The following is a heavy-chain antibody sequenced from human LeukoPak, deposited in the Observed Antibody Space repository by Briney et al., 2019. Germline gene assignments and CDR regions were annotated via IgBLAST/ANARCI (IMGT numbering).Heavy chain of an antibody. J-gene: IGHJ4*02. CDR3: AKTSRVNSAYDSSFDY. Sequence: GGSLRLSCAASGFTFSTYAMSWVRQAPGKGLEWVSAVRGSGSDTYYADSVKGRFTISRDNSKNTLHLQMNSLRAEDTAIYYCAKTSRVNSAYDSSFDYWGQGTLVTVSS. V-gene: IGHV3-23*01. CDR1: GFTFSTYA. CDR2: VRGSGSDT. D-gene: IGHD5-12*01.